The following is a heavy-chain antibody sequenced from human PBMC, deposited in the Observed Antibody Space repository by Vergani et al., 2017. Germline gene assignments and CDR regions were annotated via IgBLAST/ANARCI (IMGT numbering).Heavy chain of an antibody. CDR3: AKDPRLWELPDY. CDR2: IYSGGST. V-gene: IGHV3-66*01. Sequence: EVQLVESGGGLVQPGGSLRLSCAASGFTFSDYYMSWIRQAPGKGLEWVSVIYSGGSTYYADSVKGRFTISRDNSKNTLYLQMNSLRAEDTAVYYCAKDPRLWELPDYWGQGTLVTVSS. D-gene: IGHD3-16*01. CDR1: GFTFSDYY. J-gene: IGHJ4*02.